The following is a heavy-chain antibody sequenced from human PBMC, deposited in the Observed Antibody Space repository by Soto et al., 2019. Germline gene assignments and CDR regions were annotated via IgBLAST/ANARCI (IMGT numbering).Heavy chain of an antibody. D-gene: IGHD6-6*01. Sequence: PSETLSLTCAVSGDSISRYYWSWIRQPPGKELEWIGYIYYSGSTYYNPSLKSRVTISVDTSKNQFSLKLSSVTAADTAVYYCARSIFPWGQGTLVTVSS. CDR3: ARSIFP. J-gene: IGHJ5*02. V-gene: IGHV4-59*06. CDR1: GDSISRYY. CDR2: IYYSGST.